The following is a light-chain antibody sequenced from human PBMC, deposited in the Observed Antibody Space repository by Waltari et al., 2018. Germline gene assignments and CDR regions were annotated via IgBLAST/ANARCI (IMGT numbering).Light chain of an antibody. J-gene: IGKJ4*01. Sequence: DLVMTQSPLSLPVLPGDPASIACRYSQSLLDSNGYNYLDWYLQRPGQSPQLLIYLGSNRASGVPDRFSGSGSGTDFTLKISRVQADDVGVYYCMQALQTPLTFGGGTKVEIK. V-gene: IGKV2-28*01. CDR1: QSLLDSNGYNY. CDR2: LGS. CDR3: MQALQTPLT.